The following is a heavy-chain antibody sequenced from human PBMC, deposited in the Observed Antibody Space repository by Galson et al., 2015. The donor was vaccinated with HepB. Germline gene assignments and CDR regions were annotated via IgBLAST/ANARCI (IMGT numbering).Heavy chain of an antibody. CDR3: ARDPHYDSSGLHDY. J-gene: IGHJ4*02. V-gene: IGHV3-33*08. Sequence: SLRLSCAASGFTFSSYGMHWVRQAPGKGLEWVAVIWYDGSNKYYADSVKGRFTTSRDNSKNTLYLQMNSLRAEDTAVYYCARDPHYDSSGLHDYWGQGTLVTVSS. CDR1: GFTFSSYG. CDR2: IWYDGSNK. D-gene: IGHD3-22*01.